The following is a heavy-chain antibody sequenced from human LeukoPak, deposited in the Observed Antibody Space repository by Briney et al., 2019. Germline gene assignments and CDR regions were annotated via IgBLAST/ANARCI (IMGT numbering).Heavy chain of an antibody. V-gene: IGHV4-59*01. CDR3: ARVYYSSSYDYWYFDL. J-gene: IGHJ2*01. CDR1: GGSISSYY. D-gene: IGHD6-13*01. CDR2: IYYRGST. Sequence: SETLSLTCTVSGGSISSYYWSWIRQPPGKGLEWIGYIYYRGSTNYNPSLKSRVTISVDTSKNQFSLKLASVTAADTAVYYCARVYYSSSYDYWYFDLWGRGTLVTVSS.